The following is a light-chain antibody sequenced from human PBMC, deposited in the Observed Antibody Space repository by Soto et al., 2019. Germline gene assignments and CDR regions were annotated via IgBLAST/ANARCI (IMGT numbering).Light chain of an antibody. CDR1: QSISNS. CDR3: QQYNSYSVT. V-gene: IGKV1-5*03. Sequence: DIQMTQSPSTRSASVGDRVTMTCRASQSISNSLAWYQQKPGKAPKLLIYRASALQSGVPSRFSGSGSGTEFTPTISSLQPDDFATYYCQQYNSYSVTFGGGTKVEI. J-gene: IGKJ4*01. CDR2: RAS.